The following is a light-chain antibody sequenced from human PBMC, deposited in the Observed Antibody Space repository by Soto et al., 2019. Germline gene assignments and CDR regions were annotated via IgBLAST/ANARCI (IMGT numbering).Light chain of an antibody. CDR2: KAS. Sequence: DYQVTQSPSTPSASVGDRVTLTFRASQNIYTWLAWYQQKPGIAPKLLIHKASTLESEVPSRFSGSGFGTEFTLTISGLQPEDSATYYCQQYERYSTFGQGTKVDI. V-gene: IGKV1-5*03. CDR1: QNIYTW. J-gene: IGKJ1*01. CDR3: QQYERYST.